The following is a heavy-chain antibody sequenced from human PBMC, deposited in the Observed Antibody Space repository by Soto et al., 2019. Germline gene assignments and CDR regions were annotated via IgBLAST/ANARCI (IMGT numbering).Heavy chain of an antibody. D-gene: IGHD3-10*01. CDR1: GGSISSSNW. CDR3: ARDQRAKGSGSYSSQNYYYAMDV. Sequence: LPRPLSLTCAVSGGSISSSNWWSWVRQPPGKGLEWIGEIYHSGSTNYNPSLKSRVTISVDKSKNQFSLKLSSVTAADTAVYYCARDQRAKGSGSYSSQNYYYAMDVWGPVTTVTVSS. V-gene: IGHV4-4*03. CDR2: IYHSGST. J-gene: IGHJ6*02.